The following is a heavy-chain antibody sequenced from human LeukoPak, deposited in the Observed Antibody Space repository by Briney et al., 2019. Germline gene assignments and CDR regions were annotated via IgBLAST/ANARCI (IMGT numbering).Heavy chain of an antibody. V-gene: IGHV1-46*01. J-gene: IGHJ3*02. CDR3: ARLSVLGAFDI. CDR1: GYTFTSYS. CDR2: INPSGGST. Sequence: ASVKVSCKASGYTFTSYSMHWVRQAPGQGLEWMGVINPSGGSTRYAQKFQGRVTVTRDTSTSTVYLELRSLRSEDTAVYYCARLSVLGAFDIWGQGTMVTVSS. D-gene: IGHD7-27*01.